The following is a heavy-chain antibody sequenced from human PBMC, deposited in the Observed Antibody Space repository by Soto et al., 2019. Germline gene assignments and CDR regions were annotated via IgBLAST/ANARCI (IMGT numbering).Heavy chain of an antibody. CDR2: IYYSGSI. D-gene: IGHD5-18*01. Sequence: PSETLSLTCTVSGGSINIDHYHWTWIRQNPGKGLEWIGYIYYSGSIYYNPSLKSRVTISVDTSKNQFSLKLSSVTAADTAVYYCARDQGTAMVSYWGQGTLLTVSS. CDR1: GGSINIDHYH. V-gene: IGHV4-31*03. J-gene: IGHJ4*02. CDR3: ARDQGTAMVSY.